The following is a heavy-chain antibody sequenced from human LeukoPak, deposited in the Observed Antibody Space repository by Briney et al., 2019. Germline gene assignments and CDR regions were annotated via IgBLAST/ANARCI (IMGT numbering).Heavy chain of an antibody. J-gene: IGHJ4*02. CDR2: ISSSSSTI. V-gene: IGHV3-48*02. CDR3: ARSYSGSYGSFDY. Sequence: GGSLRLSCAVSGFTFSSYSMNWVRQAPGKGLEWVSYISSSSSTIYYADSVKGRFTISRDNAKNSLYLQMNSLRDEDTAVYYCARSYSGSYGSFDYWGQGTLVTVSS. CDR1: GFTFSSYS. D-gene: IGHD1-26*01.